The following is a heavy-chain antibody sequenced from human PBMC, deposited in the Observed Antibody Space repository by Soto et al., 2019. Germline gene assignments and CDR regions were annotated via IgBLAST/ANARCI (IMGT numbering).Heavy chain of an antibody. V-gene: IGHV1-69*08. Sequence: QVQVVQSGAEVKKPGSSVKVSCKASGGTFSSYTISWVRQAPGQGLEWMGRIIPILGIANYAQKFQGRVTITADKSTSTAYMELSSLRSEDTAVYYCARDTADYDILTGYVGDYYYGMDVWGQGTTVTVSS. J-gene: IGHJ6*02. D-gene: IGHD3-9*01. CDR2: IIPILGIA. CDR3: ARDTADYDILTGYVGDYYYGMDV. CDR1: GGTFSSYT.